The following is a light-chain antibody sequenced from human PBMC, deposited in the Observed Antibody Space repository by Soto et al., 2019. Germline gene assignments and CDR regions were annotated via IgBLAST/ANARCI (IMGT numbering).Light chain of an antibody. CDR3: MQATQLRT. Sequence: EIVLTQTPLLSPVTLGQPASISCRSSRSLVASDGNAYLTWLHKRPGQPTRPLIYKVSQRLSGVPDKFSGSGAGTDFTLRISRVDAEDVGTYFCMQATQLRTFGQGTRLEIK. V-gene: IGKV2-24*01. J-gene: IGKJ5*01. CDR2: KVS. CDR1: RSLVASDGNAY.